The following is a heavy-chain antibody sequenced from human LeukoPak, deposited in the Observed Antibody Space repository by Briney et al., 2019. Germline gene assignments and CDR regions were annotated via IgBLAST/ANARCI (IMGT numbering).Heavy chain of an antibody. D-gene: IGHD6-19*01. CDR2: IYYSGST. CDR3: ARGRYDRQWLVLGYFDY. V-gene: IGHV4-59*01. CDR1: GGSISSYY. Sequence: SETLSLTCTVSGGSISSYYWSWIRQPPGKGLEWIGYIYYSGSTNYNPSLKSRVTISVDTSKNQFSLKLSSVIAAVTAVYYCARGRYDRQWLVLGYFDYWGQGTLVTVSS. J-gene: IGHJ4*02.